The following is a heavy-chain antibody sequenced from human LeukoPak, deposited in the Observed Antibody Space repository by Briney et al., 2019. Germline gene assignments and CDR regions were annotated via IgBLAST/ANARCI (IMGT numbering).Heavy chain of an antibody. Sequence: GGSLRLSCAASGFTFSNAWMSWVRQAPPKGLEWVGRIKSKTDGGTTDYAAPVKGRFTISRDDSQNTLYLQMNSLKTEDTAVYYCTTRLTVTFGGVIVFDYWGQGTLVTVSS. J-gene: IGHJ4*02. D-gene: IGHD3-16*02. CDR2: IKSKTDGGTT. CDR1: GFTFSNAW. V-gene: IGHV3-15*01. CDR3: TTRLTVTFGGVIVFDY.